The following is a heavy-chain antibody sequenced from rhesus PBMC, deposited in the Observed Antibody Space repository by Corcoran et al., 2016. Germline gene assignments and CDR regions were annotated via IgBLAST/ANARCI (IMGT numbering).Heavy chain of an antibody. CDR1: GFPFSSYG. CDR2: IAYDGSKK. V-gene: IGHV3-54*02. Sequence: EVQLVESGGGLVQPGGSLRLSCAASGFPFSSYGMHWVRKAPGKGLEWVAVIAYDGSKKYYADSVKDRFTISRDNSKNRLYLQMNNLKLGDPAVYYCARDRYSGSYYYGRACDFWGQGLRVTVSS. CDR3: ARDRYSGSYYYGRACDF. D-gene: IGHD3-16*01. J-gene: IGHJ3*01.